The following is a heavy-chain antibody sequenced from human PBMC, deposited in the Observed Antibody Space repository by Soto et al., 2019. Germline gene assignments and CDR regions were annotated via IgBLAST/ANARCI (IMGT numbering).Heavy chain of an antibody. D-gene: IGHD3-16*01. CDR2: IIPFFGTA. J-gene: IGHJ4*02. Sequence: SVKVACRTSGGTFSTFGISWVRQAPGEGLEWMGGIIPFFGTAEYSQKFEDRITITADESTNTVYMDLRSLTSEETAIYYCARPAPMDAGEKYYYDFWGQGALVTVSS. V-gene: IGHV1-69*13. CDR1: GGTFSTFG. CDR3: ARPAPMDAGEKYYYDF.